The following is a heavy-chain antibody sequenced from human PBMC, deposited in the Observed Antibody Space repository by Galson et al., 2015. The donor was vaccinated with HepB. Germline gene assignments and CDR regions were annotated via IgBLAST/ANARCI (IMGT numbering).Heavy chain of an antibody. CDR3: ARGGYYDSSGYWPRSQIRDGYHQ. CDR2: INHSGST. J-gene: IGHJ3*01. V-gene: IGHV4-34*01. D-gene: IGHD3-22*01. CDR1: GGSFNGYY. Sequence: SETLSLTCAVYGGSFNGYYWNWIRQPPGKGLEWIGEINHSGSTNYNPSLKSRVTISVDTSKNQFSLKLSSVTAADTAVYYCARGGYYDSSGYWPRSQIRDGYHQWGQGTMVTVSS.